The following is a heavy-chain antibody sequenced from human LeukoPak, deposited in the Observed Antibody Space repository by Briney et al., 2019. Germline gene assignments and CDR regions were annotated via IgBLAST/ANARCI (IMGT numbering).Heavy chain of an antibody. J-gene: IGHJ6*02. D-gene: IGHD3-9*01. CDR3: ARGILTGFRYGMDV. CDR2: IIPILGIA. V-gene: IGHV1-69*04. Sequence: SVKVSCKASGGTFSSYAISWVRQAPGQGLGWMGRIIPILGIANYAQKFQGRVTITADKSTSTAYMELSSLRSEDTAVYYCARGILTGFRYGMDVWGQGTTVTVSS. CDR1: GGTFSSYA.